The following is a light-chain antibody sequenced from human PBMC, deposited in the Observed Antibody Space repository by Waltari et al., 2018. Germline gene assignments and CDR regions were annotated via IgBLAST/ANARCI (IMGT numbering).Light chain of an antibody. CDR1: QKIVNC. V-gene: IGKV1-12*01. CDR2: GAS. Sequence: ITCRASQKIVNCLAWYQQRPGKAPKLLIYGASNLQGGVPSRFSGSGSGTDFTLTINNLQPEDFATYYCQQAFVEVSFAGGTRVEIK. J-gene: IGKJ4*01. CDR3: QQAFVEVS.